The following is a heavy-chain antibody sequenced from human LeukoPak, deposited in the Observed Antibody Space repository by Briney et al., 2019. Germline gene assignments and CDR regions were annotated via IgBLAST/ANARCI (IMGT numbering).Heavy chain of an antibody. CDR3: ATLFSFYDSSGSDY. CDR2: IYYSGST. Sequence: SETLSLTCTVSGGSISSSSYYWGWIRQPPGKGLEWIGSIYYSGSTYYNPSLKSRVTISVDTSKNQFPLKLSSVTTADTAVYYCATLFSFYDSSGSDYWGQGTLVTVSS. J-gene: IGHJ4*02. CDR1: GGSISSSSYY. V-gene: IGHV4-39*01. D-gene: IGHD3-22*01.